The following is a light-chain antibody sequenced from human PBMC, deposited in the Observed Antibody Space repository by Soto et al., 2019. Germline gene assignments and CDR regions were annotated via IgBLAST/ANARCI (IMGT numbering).Light chain of an antibody. CDR3: QHYRTS. J-gene: IGKJ4*01. CDR1: QGVSSSY. V-gene: IGKV3-20*01. Sequence: EIVLTQSPGTLPLSPGESATLSCRASQGVSSSYLAWYQQKPGQPPRLLIYGASSRATGIPDRFSGSGSGTDFTLTITRLEPEDFAVYYCQHYRTSFGGGTKVEIK. CDR2: GAS.